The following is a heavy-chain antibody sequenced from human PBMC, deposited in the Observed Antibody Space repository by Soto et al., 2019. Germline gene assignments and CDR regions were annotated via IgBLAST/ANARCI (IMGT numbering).Heavy chain of an antibody. D-gene: IGHD6-13*01. CDR2: INHSGRT. V-gene: IGHV4-34*01. CDR3: ANQAASCLFDY. J-gene: IGHJ4*02. Sequence: QVQLQQWGAGLLKPSETLSLTCAVYGGSFSGYYWSWIRQPPGKGLEWIGEINHSGRTNYNPSLKNRVTISVDTPKNQSSLKLSSVTAADTAVYYCANQAASCLFDYWSQGTLVTVSS. CDR1: GGSFSGYY.